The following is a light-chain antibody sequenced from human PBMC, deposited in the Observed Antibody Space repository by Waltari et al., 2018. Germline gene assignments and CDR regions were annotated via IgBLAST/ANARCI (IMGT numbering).Light chain of an antibody. Sequence: IVSTQSLATPPLSPGERASLSCRASQSVGSYLAWYQQKPGQAPRLLIYDASKRATGTPARFSGSGSGTDFSLSISSLEPEDFGVYYCQQRSNWPPIFTFGPGTKVDIK. CDR2: DAS. CDR1: QSVGSY. CDR3: QQRSNWPPIFT. J-gene: IGKJ3*01. V-gene: IGKV3-11*01.